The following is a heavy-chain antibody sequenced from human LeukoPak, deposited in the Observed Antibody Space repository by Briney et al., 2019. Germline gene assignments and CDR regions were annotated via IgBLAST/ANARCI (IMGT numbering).Heavy chain of an antibody. V-gene: IGHV4-34*01. Sequence: SETLSLTCAVYGGSFSGYYWSWIRQPPGKGLEWIGEINHSGSTNYNPSLKGRVTISVDTSKNQFSLKLSSVTAADTAVYYCATGSYYAVFDYWGQGTLVTVSS. CDR1: GGSFSGYY. D-gene: IGHD1-26*01. CDR3: ATGSYYAVFDY. J-gene: IGHJ4*02. CDR2: INHSGST.